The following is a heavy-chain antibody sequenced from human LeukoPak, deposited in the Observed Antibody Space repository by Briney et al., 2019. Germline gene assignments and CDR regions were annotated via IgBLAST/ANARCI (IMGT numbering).Heavy chain of an antibody. Sequence: GESLRLSCTTSGFTFGDYAMSWFRQAPGKGLEWVGFIRSKHYGGAIEYAASVKGRFTISRDDSKSTAYLQMNSLKSEDTAVYYCSRDQLGGDPNDYYYYYMDVWGKGTTVTVSS. CDR3: SRDQLGGDPNDYYYYYMDV. J-gene: IGHJ6*03. CDR1: GFTFGDYA. V-gene: IGHV3-49*03. CDR2: IRSKHYGGAI. D-gene: IGHD4-17*01.